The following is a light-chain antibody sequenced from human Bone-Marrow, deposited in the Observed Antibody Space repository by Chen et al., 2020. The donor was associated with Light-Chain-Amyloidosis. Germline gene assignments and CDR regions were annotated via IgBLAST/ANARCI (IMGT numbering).Light chain of an antibody. CDR2: KTS. V-gene: IGKV1-5*03. CDR1: QSISSW. CDR3: QQYKISSIT. Sequence: DIQMTQSPSTLSASVGDRVTITCRASQSISSWLAWYQQKPGKAPKLLIYKTSTLEPGVPSRFSGSGSGTEFTLTISSLQPDDFATYYCQQYKISSITFGQGTRLGIK. J-gene: IGKJ5*01.